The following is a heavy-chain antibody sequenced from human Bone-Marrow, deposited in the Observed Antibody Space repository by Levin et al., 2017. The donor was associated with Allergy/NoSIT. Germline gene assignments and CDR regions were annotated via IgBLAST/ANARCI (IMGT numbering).Heavy chain of an antibody. CDR2: IYYSGAS. CDR3: ARGGNSGGVLARIDD. D-gene: IGHD3-16*02. J-gene: IGHJ4*02. V-gene: IGHV4-31*03. CDR1: GDTIISGHYY. Sequence: NPSETLSLTFIVSGDTIISGHYYWSWIRQHPGKGLEWIGHIYYSGASYNNPSLKSRVTISVDTSKNQFSLRLTSLTAADTAVYYCARGGNSGGVLARIDDWGQGTLVAVSS.